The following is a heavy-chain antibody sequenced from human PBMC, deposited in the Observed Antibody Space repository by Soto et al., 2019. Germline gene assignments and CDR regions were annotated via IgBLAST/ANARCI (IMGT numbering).Heavy chain of an antibody. D-gene: IGHD6-13*01. CDR3: GRSGDGSSWYMLTYYYGMDG. Sequence: QVQLVQSGAEVKKPGASVKVSCKASGYTFTSYGISWVRQAPGQGLEWMGWISAYNGNTNYAQKLQGRVTMTSDTATSTAYMELRSLRSDDTAVYYCGRSGDGSSWYMLTYYYGMDGWGQATTVTVSS. CDR2: ISAYNGNT. J-gene: IGHJ6*02. V-gene: IGHV1-18*04. CDR1: GYTFTSYG.